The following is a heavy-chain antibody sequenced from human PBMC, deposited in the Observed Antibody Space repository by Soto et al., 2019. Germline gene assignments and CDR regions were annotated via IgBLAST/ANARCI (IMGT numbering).Heavy chain of an antibody. V-gene: IGHV1-3*01. Sequence: QVQLVQSGAEVKKPGASVKVSCKASGYTFTSYAMHWVRQAPGQRLEWMGWINAGNGNTKYSQKFQGRVTITRDTSASTAYMELSSLRSEDTAVYYCARTHYYGSRSYRGGFDPWGQGTLVTVSS. J-gene: IGHJ5*02. D-gene: IGHD3-10*01. CDR2: INAGNGNT. CDR3: ARTHYYGSRSYRGGFDP. CDR1: GYTFTSYA.